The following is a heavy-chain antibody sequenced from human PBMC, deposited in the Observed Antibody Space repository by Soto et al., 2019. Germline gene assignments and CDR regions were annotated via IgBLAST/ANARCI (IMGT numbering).Heavy chain of an antibody. CDR2: IYHSGTS. D-gene: IGHD6-19*01. CDR3: ARGAGSCCEYYYYGMDV. CDR1: GDSISSGGFS. Sequence: SETLSLTCAVSGDSISSGGFSWSWIRQPPGKGLEWIGYIYHSGTSFYNPSLKSRVTISVDASKNQFSLKLSSVTAAETAVYYCARGAGSCCEYYYYGMDVWGQGTTVTVSS. J-gene: IGHJ6*02. V-gene: IGHV4-30-2*01.